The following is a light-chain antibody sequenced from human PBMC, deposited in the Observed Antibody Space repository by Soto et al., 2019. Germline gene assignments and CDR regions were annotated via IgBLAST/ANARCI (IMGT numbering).Light chain of an antibody. CDR3: QQYNDWPFT. Sequence: EIVMTQSPGTLSVSPGERATLSCRASQSVGRDLAWYQQKPGQAPRLLIYGASTWATGIPASFSGSGSGAEFTLTISSLQSEDFAVYYCQQYNDWPFTLGGGTKVDIK. CDR1: QSVGRD. J-gene: IGKJ4*01. CDR2: GAS. V-gene: IGKV3-15*01.